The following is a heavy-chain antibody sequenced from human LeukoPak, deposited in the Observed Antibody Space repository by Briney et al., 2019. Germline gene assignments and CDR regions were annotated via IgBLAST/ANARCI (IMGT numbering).Heavy chain of an antibody. D-gene: IGHD5-24*01. Sequence: PGGSLRLSCAASGFTFSSYSMNWVRQAPGKGLEWVSYISSSSSTIYYADSVKGRFTISRDNAKNSLYLQMNSLRAEDTAVYYCARVGDRDGYNYCDAFDIWGQGTMVTVSS. V-gene: IGHV3-48*01. J-gene: IGHJ3*02. CDR3: ARVGDRDGYNYCDAFDI. CDR1: GFTFSSYS. CDR2: ISSSSSTI.